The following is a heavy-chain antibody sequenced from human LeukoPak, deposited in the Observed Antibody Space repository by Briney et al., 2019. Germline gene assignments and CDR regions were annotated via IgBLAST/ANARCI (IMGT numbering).Heavy chain of an antibody. Sequence: GESLKISCAASGFIFNNSNMNWVRQAPGKGLEWVSSITSGSSYTFLADSVKGRFTISRDNAKNSLFLQMNSLRAEDTALYYCARFSRLDAFDIWGLGTMVTVSS. D-gene: IGHD6-25*01. J-gene: IGHJ3*02. CDR3: ARFSRLDAFDI. CDR2: ITSGSSYT. V-gene: IGHV3-21*01. CDR1: GFIFNNSN.